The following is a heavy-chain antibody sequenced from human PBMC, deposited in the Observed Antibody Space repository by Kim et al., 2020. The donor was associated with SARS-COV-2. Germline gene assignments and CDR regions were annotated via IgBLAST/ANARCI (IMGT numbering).Heavy chain of an antibody. J-gene: IGHJ4*02. V-gene: IGHV4-59*01. Sequence: SGSTNNNPSLRSRVTRSVDTSKIQFALKLGSVTAADTAVYYCARELGDVDWGQGTLVTVSS. D-gene: IGHD3-16*01. CDR2: SGST. CDR3: ARELGDVD.